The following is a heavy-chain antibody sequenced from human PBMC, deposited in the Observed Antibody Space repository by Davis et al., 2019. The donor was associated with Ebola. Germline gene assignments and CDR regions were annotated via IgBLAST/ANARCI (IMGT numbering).Heavy chain of an antibody. Sequence: SETLSLTCTVSGGSISSSSYYWGWIRQPPGKGLEWIGEINHSGSTNYNPSLKSRVTISVDTSKNQFSLKLSSVTAADTAVYYCARIQLWSFNYYYHGMDVWGQGTTVTVSS. CDR1: GGSISSSSYY. CDR3: ARIQLWSFNYYYHGMDV. D-gene: IGHD5-18*01. J-gene: IGHJ6*02. CDR2: INHSGST. V-gene: IGHV4-39*07.